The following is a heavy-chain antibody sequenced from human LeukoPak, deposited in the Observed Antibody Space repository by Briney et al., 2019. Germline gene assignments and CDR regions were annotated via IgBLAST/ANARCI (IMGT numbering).Heavy chain of an antibody. CDR3: AIDYYDSSGYFNSDY. V-gene: IGHV1-2*06. Sequence: ASVKVSCQASGYTFTGYYMHWVRQAPGQGLEWMGRINPNSGGTNYAQKFQGRVTMTRDTSISTAYMELSRLRPDDTAVYYCAIDYYDSSGYFNSDYWGQGTLVTVSS. J-gene: IGHJ4*02. D-gene: IGHD3-22*01. CDR1: GYTFTGYY. CDR2: INPNSGGT.